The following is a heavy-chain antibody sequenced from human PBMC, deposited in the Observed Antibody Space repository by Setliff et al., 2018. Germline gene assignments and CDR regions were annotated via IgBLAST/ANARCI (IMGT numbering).Heavy chain of an antibody. CDR3: ARERGDIVSTTSYYYYMDV. J-gene: IGHJ6*03. Sequence: GASVKVSCKASGYTFTNYGVSWVRQAPGQGLEWMGWISGYNGKTNYAQKVQGRVSMTTHTSTSAAYMELRSLRSDDTAVYYCARERGDIVSTTSYYYYMDVWGKGTTVTVSS. V-gene: IGHV1-18*01. CDR2: ISGYNGKT. CDR1: GYTFTNYG. D-gene: IGHD5-12*01.